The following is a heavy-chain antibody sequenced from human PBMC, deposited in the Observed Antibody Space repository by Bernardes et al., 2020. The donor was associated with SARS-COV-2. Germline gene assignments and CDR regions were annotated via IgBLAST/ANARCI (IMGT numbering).Heavy chain of an antibody. CDR1: GFTFSNAW. Sequence: GGSLRLSCVASGFTFSNAWMNWVRQSPGKGLEWVGRVKSKSDGGATAYAAPVKGRFSISRDDSKNTLYLQLNRLKTEDTAVYYCITDQGKDRLDYWGQGTLVTVSS. D-gene: IGHD3-10*01. CDR2: VKSKSDGGAT. J-gene: IGHJ4*02. V-gene: IGHV3-15*01. CDR3: ITDQGKDRLDY.